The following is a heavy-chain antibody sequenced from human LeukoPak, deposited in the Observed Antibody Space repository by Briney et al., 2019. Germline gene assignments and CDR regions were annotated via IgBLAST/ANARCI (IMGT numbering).Heavy chain of an antibody. CDR1: GGSFSGYY. V-gene: IGHV4-34*01. J-gene: IGHJ5*02. D-gene: IGHD3-10*01. CDR2: INHSGST. CDR3: ARGQSITMVRGVIITSPSYWFDP. Sequence: PSETLSLTCAVYGGSFSGYYWSWIRQPPGKGLEWIGEINHSGSTNHNPSLKSRVTISVDTSKNQFSLKLSSVTAADTAVYYCARGQSITMVRGVIITSPSYWFDPWGQGTLVTVSS.